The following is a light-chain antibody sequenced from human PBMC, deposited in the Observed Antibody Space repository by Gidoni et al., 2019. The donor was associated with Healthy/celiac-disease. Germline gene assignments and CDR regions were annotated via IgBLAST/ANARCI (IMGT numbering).Light chain of an antibody. CDR1: SSDVGGYNY. Sequence: QSALTQPASVSGSPGQSITISCPGTSSDVGGYNYVSWYQQHPGKAPKLTIYEVSKRPPGVSNHFSGSKSGNTASLTISGLQAEDEADYYCSSYTSSSTLEVFGGGTKLTVL. J-gene: IGLJ2*01. CDR3: SSYTSSSTLEV. CDR2: EVS. V-gene: IGLV2-14*01.